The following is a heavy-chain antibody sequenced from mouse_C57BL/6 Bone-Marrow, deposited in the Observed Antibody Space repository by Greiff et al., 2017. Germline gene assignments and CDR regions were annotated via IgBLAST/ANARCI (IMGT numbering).Heavy chain of an antibody. CDR3: ARALTWYGSSSGYFDV. V-gene: IGHV1-26*01. J-gene: IGHJ1*03. CDR2: INPNNGGT. Sequence: VQLQQSGPELVKPGASVKISCKASGYTFTDYYMNWVKQSHGKSLEWIGDINPNNGGTSYNQKFKGKATLTVDTSSSTAYMELRSLTSADSEVXYCARALTWYGSSSGYFDVWGTGTTVTVSS. CDR1: GYTFTDYY. D-gene: IGHD1-1*01.